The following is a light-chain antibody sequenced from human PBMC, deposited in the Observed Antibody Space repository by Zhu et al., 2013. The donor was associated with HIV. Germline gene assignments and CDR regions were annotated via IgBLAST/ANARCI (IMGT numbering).Light chain of an antibody. J-gene: IGKJ4*01. CDR1: QSISTY. CDR3: QQASSLPLT. CDR2: AVS. V-gene: IGKV1-39*01. Sequence: DIQMTQSPSSLSASIGDTVTITCRASQSISTYLNWYQQKPGKAPRLLVFAVSDLPGGVPSRFTGSGSGTDFSLTISSLQPEDFATYYCQQASSLPLTFGGGTKVEIK.